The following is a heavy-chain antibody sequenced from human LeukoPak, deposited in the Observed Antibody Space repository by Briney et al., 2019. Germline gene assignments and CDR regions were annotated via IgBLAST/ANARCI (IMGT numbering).Heavy chain of an antibody. CDR3: ARVENYYDSSGRFDY. CDR1: GGSISSSSHY. V-gene: IGHV4-39*07. Sequence: SETLSLTCTVSGGSISSSSHYWGWIRQPPGKGLEWIGSIYYSGSTYYNPSLKSRVTISVDTSKNQFSLKLSSVTAADTAVYYCARVENYYDSSGRFDYWGQGTLVTVSS. J-gene: IGHJ4*02. CDR2: IYYSGST. D-gene: IGHD3-22*01.